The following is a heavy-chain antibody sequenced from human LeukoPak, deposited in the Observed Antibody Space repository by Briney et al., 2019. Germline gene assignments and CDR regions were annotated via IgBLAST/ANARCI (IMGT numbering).Heavy chain of an antibody. D-gene: IGHD3-9*01. Sequence: NAGGSLRLSCAASGFTFSNAWMTWVRQAPGQGLVWVGRIRSETDGGTIHYAAPVKGRFTISRDDSKNTLYLQMNSLKTEGTAMYYCTTYSYDVLTGYYYFDYWGQGALVTVSS. J-gene: IGHJ4*02. CDR1: GFTFSNAW. CDR3: TTYSYDVLTGYYYFDY. CDR2: IRSETDGGTI. V-gene: IGHV3-15*01.